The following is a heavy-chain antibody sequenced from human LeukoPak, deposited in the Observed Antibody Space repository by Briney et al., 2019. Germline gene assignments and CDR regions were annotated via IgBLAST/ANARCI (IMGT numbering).Heavy chain of an antibody. CDR3: ARIARVGIVVVPAAPTLTDY. D-gene: IGHD2-2*01. V-gene: IGHV1-2*02. Sequence: ASVKVSCKASGYTFTSYDINWVRQATGQGLEWMGWINSNSGGTNYAQKFQGRVTMTRDTSISTAYMELSRLRSDDTAVYYCARIARVGIVVVPAAPTLTDYWGQGTLVTVSS. CDR1: GYTFTSYD. CDR2: INSNSGGT. J-gene: IGHJ4*02.